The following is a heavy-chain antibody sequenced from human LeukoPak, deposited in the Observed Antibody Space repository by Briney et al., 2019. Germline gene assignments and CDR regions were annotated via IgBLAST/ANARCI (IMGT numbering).Heavy chain of an antibody. D-gene: IGHD2/OR15-2a*01. CDR2: INSDGSWT. J-gene: IGHJ4*02. CDR3: ASFYEAY. Sequence: GGSLRLSCAASGNYWMHWVRQAPGKGLVWVSHINSDGSWTSYADSVKGRFTISKDNAKNTVYLQMNNLRAEDTAVYYCASFYEAYWGRGTLVTVSS. V-gene: IGHV3-74*01. CDR1: GNYW.